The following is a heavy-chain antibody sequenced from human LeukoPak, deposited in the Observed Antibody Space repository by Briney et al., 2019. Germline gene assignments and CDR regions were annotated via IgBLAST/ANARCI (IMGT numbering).Heavy chain of an antibody. Sequence: GASVKVSCKVSGYTLTELSMHWVRQAPGKGLEWMGGFDPEDGETIYAQKFQGRVTMTEDTSTDTAYMELSSLRSEDTAVYFCARVSRGRHDLWSGSSTTSYYYYMDVWGKGTTVTVSS. J-gene: IGHJ6*03. CDR3: ARVSRGRHDLWSGSSTTSYYYYMDV. CDR1: GYTLTELS. D-gene: IGHD3-3*01. V-gene: IGHV1-24*01. CDR2: FDPEDGET.